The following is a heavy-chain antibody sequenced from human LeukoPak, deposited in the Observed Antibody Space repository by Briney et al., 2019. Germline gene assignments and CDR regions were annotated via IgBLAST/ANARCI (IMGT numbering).Heavy chain of an antibody. CDR2: IWYDGNNK. Sequence: GGSLRLSCAASGFTFSSYAMSWVRQAPDKGLEWVAFIWYDGNNKYYADSVQGRFIISRNTSKNTLYLQMNSLRAEDTAVYYCAKDWGYTTMVSYYFDYWGQGALVTVSS. V-gene: IGHV3-30*02. CDR3: AKDWGYTTMVSYYFDY. J-gene: IGHJ4*02. CDR1: GFTFSSYA. D-gene: IGHD5-18*01.